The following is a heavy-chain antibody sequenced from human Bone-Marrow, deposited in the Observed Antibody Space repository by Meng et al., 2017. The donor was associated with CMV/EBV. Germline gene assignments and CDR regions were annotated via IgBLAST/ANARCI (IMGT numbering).Heavy chain of an antibody. D-gene: IGHD3-22*01. CDR2: IQYDGSNK. CDR3: AKDQPYYDSSGYYRDEGAFDM. Sequence: GGSLRLSCAASGFTFSSYGMHWVRQAPGKGLEWVAFIQYDGSNKYYADSVKGRFTISRDNSKNTLYLQMNSLRAEDTAVYYCAKDQPYYDSSGYYRDEGAFDMCGQGTMVTVSS. V-gene: IGHV3-30*02. CDR1: GFTFSSYG. J-gene: IGHJ3*02.